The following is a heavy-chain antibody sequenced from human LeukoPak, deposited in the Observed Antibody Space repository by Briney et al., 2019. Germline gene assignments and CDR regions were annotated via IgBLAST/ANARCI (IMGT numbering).Heavy chain of an antibody. CDR3: AREESGGYFDY. CDR2: INPSGTNT. Sequence: GASVKVSCKSSGYTFSSYYMHWVRQAPGQGLEWMGLINPSGTNTNYAQKFRGRVTMTKDTSANTVDMELSSLRSEDTAVYYCAREESGGYFDYWGQGSLVIVSS. D-gene: IGHD1-1*01. J-gene: IGHJ4*02. CDR1: GYTFSSYY. V-gene: IGHV1-46*01.